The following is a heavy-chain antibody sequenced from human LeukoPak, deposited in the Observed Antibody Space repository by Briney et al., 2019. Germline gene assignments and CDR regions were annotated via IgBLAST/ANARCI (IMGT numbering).Heavy chain of an antibody. CDR2: ISWDSGSI. V-gene: IGHV3-9*01. D-gene: IGHD6-19*01. Sequence: PGGSLRLSCAASGFTFDDYAMHWVRQAPGKGLEWVSGISWDSGSIGYADSVKGRFTISRDNAKTSLYLQMNSLRAEDTALYYCAKEGGAVAGTGDFDYWGQGTLVTVSS. J-gene: IGHJ4*02. CDR1: GFTFDDYA. CDR3: AKEGGAVAGTGDFDY.